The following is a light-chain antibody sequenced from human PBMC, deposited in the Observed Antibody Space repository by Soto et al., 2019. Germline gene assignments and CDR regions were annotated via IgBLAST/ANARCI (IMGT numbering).Light chain of an antibody. V-gene: IGKV3-15*01. CDR1: QSVSSY. J-gene: IGKJ1*01. Sequence: EMVMTQSPATLSVSPGERVTLSCRASQSVSSYLAWYQQKPGQPPRLLIYVASIRAAGIPARFSGSGSGTEFTLTISSLQSEDFAVYYCQQYKDWPPWFGQGTKVEIK. CDR3: QQYKDWPPW. CDR2: VAS.